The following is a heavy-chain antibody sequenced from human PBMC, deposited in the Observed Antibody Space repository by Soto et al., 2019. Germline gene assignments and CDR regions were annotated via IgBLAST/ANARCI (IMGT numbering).Heavy chain of an antibody. D-gene: IGHD1-1*01. J-gene: IGHJ4*02. CDR2: INQGGTVK. CDR3: ARLTEAVTTFVY. V-gene: IGHV3-7*03. Sequence: ESGGNLVQPGGTLRLSCEASGFALSPYWMSWVRQAPGKGLEWVASINQGGTVKHYVDSVRGRFTISRDNAKNSLFLQMNSLSAEDTAVYYCARLTEAVTTFVYWGQGTPVTVSS. CDR1: GFALSPYW.